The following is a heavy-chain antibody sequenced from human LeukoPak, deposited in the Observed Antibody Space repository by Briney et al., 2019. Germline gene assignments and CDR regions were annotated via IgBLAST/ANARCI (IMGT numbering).Heavy chain of an antibody. Sequence: PGGSLRLSCAASGFTFSSYAMSWVRQAPGKGLEWVSAISGSGGSTYYADSVKGRFTISRDNSKNTLYLQMNSLRAEDMAVYYCAKDWYYDFWSGYLYYWGQGTLVTVSS. J-gene: IGHJ4*02. CDR3: AKDWYYDFWSGYLYY. CDR1: GFTFSSYA. D-gene: IGHD3-3*01. V-gene: IGHV3-23*01. CDR2: ISGSGGST.